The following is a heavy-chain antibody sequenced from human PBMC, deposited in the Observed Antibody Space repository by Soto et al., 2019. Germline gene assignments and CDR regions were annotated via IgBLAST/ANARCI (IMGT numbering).Heavy chain of an antibody. D-gene: IGHD6-13*01. CDR2: ISGSGGST. CDR1: GFTFSSYA. CDR3: AKDLRGSRDGMDV. J-gene: IGHJ6*02. Sequence: GGSQRLSCAASGFTFSSYAMSWVRQAPGKGLEWVSAISGSGGSTYYADSVKGRFTISRDNSKNTLYLQMNSLRAEDTAVYYCAKDLRGSRDGMDVWGQGTTVTVSS. V-gene: IGHV3-23*01.